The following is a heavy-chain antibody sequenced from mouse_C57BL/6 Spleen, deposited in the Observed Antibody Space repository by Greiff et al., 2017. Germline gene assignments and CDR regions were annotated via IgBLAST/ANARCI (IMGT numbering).Heavy chain of an antibody. CDR3: ARRDYDVGLYFGY. V-gene: IGHV5-17*01. D-gene: IGHD2-4*01. CDR1: GFTFSDYG. Sequence: EVQVVESGGGLVKPGGSLKLSCAASGFTFSDYGMHWVRQAPEKGLEWVAYISSGSSTIYYADTVKGRFTISRDNAKNTLFLQMTSLRSEDTAMYYCARRDYDVGLYFGYWGQGTTLTVSS. J-gene: IGHJ2*01. CDR2: ISSGSSTI.